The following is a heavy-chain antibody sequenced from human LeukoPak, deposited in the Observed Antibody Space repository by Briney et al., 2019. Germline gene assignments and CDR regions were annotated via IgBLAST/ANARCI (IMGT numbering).Heavy chain of an antibody. D-gene: IGHD2-2*01. Sequence: SETLSLTCTVSDGSINGYYWSWIRQPPGKGLDWIGYMYSGGTTNYSPSLKSRVTISVDTSKNQFSLKLSSVTAADTAVYYCARVKVPAAISYYYYYMDVWGKGTTVTVSS. CDR2: MYSGGTT. CDR3: ARVKVPAAISYYYYYMDV. V-gene: IGHV4-59*01. CDR1: DGSINGYY. J-gene: IGHJ6*03.